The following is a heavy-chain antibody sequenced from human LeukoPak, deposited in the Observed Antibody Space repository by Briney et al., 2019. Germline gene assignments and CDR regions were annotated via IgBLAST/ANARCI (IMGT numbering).Heavy chain of an antibody. CDR1: GFTFSSYW. J-gene: IGHJ5*02. CDR3: AKEHMVRGVIYYFDP. D-gene: IGHD3-10*01. Sequence: GGSLRLSCAASGFTFSSYWMHWVRQTPGKGLEWVAVISYDGSDKYYADSVKGRFTISRDNSKNTLYLQMNSLRAEDAAVYYRAKEHMVRGVIYYFDPWGQGTLVTVSS. CDR2: ISYDGSDK. V-gene: IGHV3-30*18.